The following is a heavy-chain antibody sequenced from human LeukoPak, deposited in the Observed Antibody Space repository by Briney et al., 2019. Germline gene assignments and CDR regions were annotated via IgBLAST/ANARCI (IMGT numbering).Heavy chain of an antibody. J-gene: IGHJ3*02. D-gene: IGHD3-22*01. V-gene: IGHV3-23*01. Sequence: GGSLRLSCAASGFTFSSYAMSWVRQAPGKGLEWVSAISGSGGSTYYADSVKGRFTISRDNSKNTLYLQMNSLRAEDTAVYYCAKTGITYYYDSSPTGAFDIWGQGTMVTVSS. CDR2: ISGSGGST. CDR1: GFTFSSYA. CDR3: AKTGITYYYDSSPTGAFDI.